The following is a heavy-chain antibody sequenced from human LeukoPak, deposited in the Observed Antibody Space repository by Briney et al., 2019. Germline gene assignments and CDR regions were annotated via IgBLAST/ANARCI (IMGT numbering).Heavy chain of an antibody. J-gene: IGHJ3*02. Sequence: GGSLRLSCAASGFTFSSYSMNWVRQAPGKGLEWVANIKQDGSEKYYVDSVKGRFTISRDNAKNSLYLQMNSLRAEDTAVYYCARDMIAAAGYDAFDIWGQGTMVTVSS. D-gene: IGHD6-13*01. CDR2: IKQDGSEK. V-gene: IGHV3-7*01. CDR1: GFTFSSYS. CDR3: ARDMIAAAGYDAFDI.